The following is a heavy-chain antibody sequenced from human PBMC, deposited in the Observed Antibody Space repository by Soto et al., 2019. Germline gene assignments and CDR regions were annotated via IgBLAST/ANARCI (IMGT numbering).Heavy chain of an antibody. CDR2: ISYDGSNK. D-gene: IGHD3-22*01. Sequence: GGSLRLSWAASGFTFSSYAMHWVRQAPGKGLEWVAVISYDGSNKYYADSVKGRFTISRDNSKNTLYLQMNSLRAEDTAVYYCARDHHPVYYYDSSGYYGYFQHWGQGTLVTVSS. CDR3: ARDHHPVYYYDSSGYYGYFQH. V-gene: IGHV3-30-3*01. CDR1: GFTFSSYA. J-gene: IGHJ1*01.